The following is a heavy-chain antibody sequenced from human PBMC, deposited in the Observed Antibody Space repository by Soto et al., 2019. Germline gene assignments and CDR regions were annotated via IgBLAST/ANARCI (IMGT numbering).Heavy chain of an antibody. CDR2: IYYSGST. V-gene: IGHV4-39*01. Sequence: SETLSLTCTVSGGSISSISFHWGWIRQPPGKGLEWIGSIYYSGSTYYSPSLKSRVTISVDTSKNQFSMKLSSVTAADTAVYYCARRERAAGTDWWFDPWGQGTLVTVS. CDR3: ARRERAAGTDWWFDP. CDR1: GGSISSISFH. J-gene: IGHJ5*02. D-gene: IGHD6-13*01.